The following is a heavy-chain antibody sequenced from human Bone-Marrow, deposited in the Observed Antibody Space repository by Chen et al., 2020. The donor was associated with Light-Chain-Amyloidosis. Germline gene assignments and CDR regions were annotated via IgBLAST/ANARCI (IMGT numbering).Heavy chain of an antibody. D-gene: IGHD5-12*01. CDR2: IYPDDSDA. CDR3: ARRRDGYNFDY. Sequence: EVQLEQSGPEVKKPGESLKISCKGSGYTFPNYWIGWVRPMPGKGLEWMGVIYPDDSDARYSPSFAGQVTISADKSITTAYLQWRSLKASDTAMYYCARRRDGYNFDYWGQGTLVTVSS. CDR1: GYTFPNYW. V-gene: IGHV5-51*01. J-gene: IGHJ4*02.